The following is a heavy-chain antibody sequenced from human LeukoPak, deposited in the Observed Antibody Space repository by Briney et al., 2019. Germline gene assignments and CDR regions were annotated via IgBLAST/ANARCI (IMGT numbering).Heavy chain of an antibody. V-gene: IGHV1-2*02. CDR2: INPNSGGT. CDR3: ARTRRSDELLWFGELLWS. CDR1: GYTFTGYY. D-gene: IGHD3-10*01. J-gene: IGHJ4*02. Sequence: ASVKVSCKASGYTFTGYYMHWVRQAPGQGLEWMGWINPNSGGTNYAQKFQGRVTMTRDTSISTAYMELSSLRSEDTAVYYCARTRRSDELLWFGELLWSWGQGTLVTVSS.